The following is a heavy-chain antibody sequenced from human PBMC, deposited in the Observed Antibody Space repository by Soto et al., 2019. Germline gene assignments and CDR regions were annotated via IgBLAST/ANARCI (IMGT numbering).Heavy chain of an antibody. CDR2: INSDGSST. Sequence: GGSLRLSCAASGFTFSSYWMHWVRQAPGKGLVWVSRINSDGSSTSYADSVKGRFTISRDNAKNTLYLQMNSLRAEDTAVYYCARDNSGTTGTTHYYYYYMDVWGKGTTVTVSS. V-gene: IGHV3-74*01. J-gene: IGHJ6*03. D-gene: IGHD1-1*01. CDR3: ARDNSGTTGTTHYYYYYMDV. CDR1: GFTFSSYW.